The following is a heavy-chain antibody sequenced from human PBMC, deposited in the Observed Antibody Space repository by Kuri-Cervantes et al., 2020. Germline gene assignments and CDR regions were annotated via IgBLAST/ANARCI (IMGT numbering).Heavy chain of an antibody. J-gene: IGHJ6*02. CDR2: ISGSGGST. D-gene: IGHD3-10*01. CDR3: AKDAGAWFGELPLYYYYYGMDV. Sequence: GGSLRLSCAASGFTSSSYAMSWVRQAPGKGLEWVSAISGSGGSTYYADSVKGRFTISRDNSKNTLYLQMNSLRAEDTAVYYCAKDAGAWFGELPLYYYYYGMDVWGQGTTVTVSS. V-gene: IGHV3-23*01. CDR1: GFTSSSYA.